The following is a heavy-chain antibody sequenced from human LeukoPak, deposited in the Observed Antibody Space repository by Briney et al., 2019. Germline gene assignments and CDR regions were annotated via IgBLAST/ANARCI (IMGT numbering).Heavy chain of an antibody. CDR2: VGTSGDST. D-gene: IGHD3-22*01. CDR3: VKRDYYDTTTFSPLFQH. J-gene: IGHJ1*01. V-gene: IGHV3-23*01. Sequence: GGSLRLSCAASGFTFSSYAMSWVRQSPGKGLELVSTVGTSGDSTYSAESVKGRFTISRDNSKNTLYLQMSDLRAEDTAVYYCVKRDYYDTTTFSPLFQHWGQGTLVTVSS. CDR1: GFTFSSYA.